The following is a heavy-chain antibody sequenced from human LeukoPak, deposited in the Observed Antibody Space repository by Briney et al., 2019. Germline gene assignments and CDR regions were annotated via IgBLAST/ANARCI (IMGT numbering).Heavy chain of an antibody. CDR3: ARGPLQAVVLHY. J-gene: IGHJ4*02. D-gene: IGHD6-19*01. CDR1: GYTFTGYY. CDR2: INPNSGGT. Sequence: GASVKVSCKASGYTFTGYYMHWVRQAPGQGLEWMGWINPNSGGTNYAQKFQGWVTMTRDTSISTVYMELSSLRSEDTAVYYCARGPLQAVVLHYWGQGTLVTVSS. V-gene: IGHV1-2*04.